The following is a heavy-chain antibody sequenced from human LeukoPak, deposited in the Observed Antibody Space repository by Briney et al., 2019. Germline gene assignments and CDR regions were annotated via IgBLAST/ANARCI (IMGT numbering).Heavy chain of an antibody. CDR2: ISSSSSYI. V-gene: IGHV3-21*01. Sequence: PGGSLRLSCAASGFTFSSYSMNWVRQAPGKGLEWVSSISSSSSYIYYADSVKGRFTISRDNAKNSLYLQMNSLRAEDTAVYYCAREGYCSGGICSYDNWGQGTLVTVSS. J-gene: IGHJ4*02. CDR1: GFTFSSYS. D-gene: IGHD2-15*01. CDR3: AREGYCSGGICSYDN.